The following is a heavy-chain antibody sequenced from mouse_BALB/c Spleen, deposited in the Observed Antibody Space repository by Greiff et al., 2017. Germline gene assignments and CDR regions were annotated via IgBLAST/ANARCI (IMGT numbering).Heavy chain of an antibody. CDR2: ISYSGST. CDR3: ARELNSYWYFDV. CDR1: GYSITSDYA. Sequence: EVNVEESGPGLVKPSQSLSLTCTVAGYSITSDYAWNWIRQFPGNKLEWMGYISYSGSTSYNPSLKSRISITRDTSKNQFFLQLNSVTTEDTATYCCARELNSYWYFDVWGAGTTVTVSS. J-gene: IGHJ1*01. D-gene: IGHD1-3*01. V-gene: IGHV3-2*02.